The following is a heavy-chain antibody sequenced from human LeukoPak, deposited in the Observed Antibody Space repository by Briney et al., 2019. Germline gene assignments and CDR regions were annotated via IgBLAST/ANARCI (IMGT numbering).Heavy chain of an antibody. J-gene: IGHJ4*02. CDR2: IRTSGDST. V-gene: IGHV3-23*01. Sequence: GGSLRLSCAASGFSFSSYDMSWFRQAPGKGLEWVSGIRTSGDSTYYADSVKGRFTISRDNSRDTLNLQMNSLRAEDTAVYYCAKGLFDSSGYSEHFDYWGQGTQVTVSS. CDR1: GFSFSSYD. CDR3: AKGLFDSSGYSEHFDY. D-gene: IGHD3-22*01.